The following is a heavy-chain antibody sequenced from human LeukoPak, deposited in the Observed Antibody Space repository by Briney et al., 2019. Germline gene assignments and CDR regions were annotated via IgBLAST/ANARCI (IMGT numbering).Heavy chain of an antibody. Sequence: GGSLRLSCAASGFTFSSYAMHWVRQAPGKGLEWVAVISYDGSNKYYADSVKGRFTISRDNSKNTLYLQMNSLRAEDTAVYYCARDGPSMDNFDYWGQGTLVTVSS. CDR3: ARDGPSMDNFDY. CDR1: GFTFSSYA. V-gene: IGHV3-30-3*01. D-gene: IGHD6-6*01. J-gene: IGHJ4*02. CDR2: ISYDGSNK.